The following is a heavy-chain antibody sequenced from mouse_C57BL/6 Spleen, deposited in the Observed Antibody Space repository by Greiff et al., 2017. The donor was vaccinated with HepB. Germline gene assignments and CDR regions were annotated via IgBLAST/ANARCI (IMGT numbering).Heavy chain of an antibody. CDR1: GFTFSDYG. V-gene: IGHV5-17*01. CDR3: ARRRNYEDWFAY. Sequence: EVKLVESGGGLVKPGGSLKLSCAASGFTFSDYGMHWVRQAPEKGLEWVAYISSGSSTIYYADTVKGRFTISRDNAKNTLFLQMTSLRSEDTAMYYCARRRNYEDWFAYWGQGTLVTVSA. CDR2: ISSGSSTI. J-gene: IGHJ3*01. D-gene: IGHD2-1*01.